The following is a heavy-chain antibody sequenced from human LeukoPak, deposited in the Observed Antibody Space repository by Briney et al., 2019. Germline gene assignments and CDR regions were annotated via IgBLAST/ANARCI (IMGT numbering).Heavy chain of an antibody. Sequence: SETLSLTCTVSGGSISSYYWSWIRQPPGQGLEWIGYIYYSGSTNYNPSLKSRVTISVDTSKNQFSLKLSSVTAADTAVYYCAGARITIPNWFDPWGQGTLVTVSS. D-gene: IGHD3-3*01. CDR3: AGARITIPNWFDP. CDR2: IYYSGST. J-gene: IGHJ5*02. CDR1: GGSISSYY. V-gene: IGHV4-59*01.